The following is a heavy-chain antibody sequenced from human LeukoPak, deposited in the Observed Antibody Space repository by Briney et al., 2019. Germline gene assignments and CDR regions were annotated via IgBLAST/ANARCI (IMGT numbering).Heavy chain of an antibody. D-gene: IGHD3-22*01. V-gene: IGHV3-15*01. CDR2: IKSKTDGGTT. J-gene: IGHJ4*02. CDR3: TTDPYYYDSSGYYY. Sequence: GGSLRLSCAASGFTFSNAWMSWVRQAPGEGLEWVGRIKSKTDGGTTDYAAPVKGRFTISRDDSKNTLYLQMNSLKTEDTAVYYCTTDPYYYDSSGYYYWGQGTLVTVSS. CDR1: GFTFSNAW.